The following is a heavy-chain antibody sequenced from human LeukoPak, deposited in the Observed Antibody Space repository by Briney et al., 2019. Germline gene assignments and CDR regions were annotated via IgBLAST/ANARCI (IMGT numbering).Heavy chain of an antibody. CDR3: AGVCDYGDYGAFDI. CDR1: GFTFSSYA. Sequence: PERSLRLSCAASGFTFSSYAMHWVRQAPGKGLEWVAVISYDGSNKYYADSVKGRFTISRDNSKNTLYLQMNSLRAEDTAVYYCAGVCDYGDYGAFDIWGQGTMVTVSS. D-gene: IGHD4-17*01. J-gene: IGHJ3*02. V-gene: IGHV3-30-3*01. CDR2: ISYDGSNK.